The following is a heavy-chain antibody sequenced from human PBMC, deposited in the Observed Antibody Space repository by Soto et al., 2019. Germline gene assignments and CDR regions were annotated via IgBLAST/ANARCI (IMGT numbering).Heavy chain of an antibody. CDR2: IYPGDSDT. J-gene: IGHJ6*02. CDR1: GYSFTSYW. CDR3: ARHTSVYPRDYYYGMDV. V-gene: IGHV5-51*01. Sequence: GESLKISCKGSGYSFTSYWIGWVRQMPGKGLEWMGIIYPGDSDTRYSPSFQGQVTISADKSISTAYLQWSSLKASDTAMYYFARHTSVYPRDYYYGMDVWGQGTTVTVSS. D-gene: IGHD3-16*02.